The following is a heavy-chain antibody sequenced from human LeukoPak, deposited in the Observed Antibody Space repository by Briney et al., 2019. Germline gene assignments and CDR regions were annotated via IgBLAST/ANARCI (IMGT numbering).Heavy chain of an antibody. CDR3: ARGYDSSGYYLPN. CDR1: GFTFSSYA. V-gene: IGHV3-30-3*01. CDR2: ISYDGSDK. Sequence: GGSLRLSCAASGFTFSSYAMHWGRKAPAQGQGRVAVISYDGSDKYYEDSVKGRFTISRDNSKNTLYLQMNSLRAEDTAVYYCARGYDSSGYYLPNWGQGTLVTVSS. J-gene: IGHJ4*02. D-gene: IGHD3-22*01.